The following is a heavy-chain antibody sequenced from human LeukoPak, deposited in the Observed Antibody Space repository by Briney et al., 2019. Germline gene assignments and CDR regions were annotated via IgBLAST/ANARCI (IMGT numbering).Heavy chain of an antibody. V-gene: IGHV4-34*01. CDR1: GGSFSGYY. CDR2: INHSGST. CDR3: ARGKLSPRANRGAFDI. J-gene: IGHJ3*02. Sequence: SETLSLTCAVYGGSFSGYYWSWIRQPPGKGLEWIGEINHSGSTNYNPSLKSRVTISLDTSKNQFSLKLSSVTAADTAVYYCARGKLSPRANRGAFDIWGQGTMVTVSS. D-gene: IGHD2-8*01.